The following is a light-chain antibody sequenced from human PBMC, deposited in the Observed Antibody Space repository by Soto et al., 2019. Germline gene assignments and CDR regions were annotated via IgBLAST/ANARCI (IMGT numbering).Light chain of an antibody. CDR2: AVT. Sequence: QSALPQPPSASGSPGQSVTISCTGTRSDFGGYNYVSWYQQYPGKAPKLIIYAVTERPSGVPDRFSGSKSGNTASLTVSGLQTEDEADYYCSSYAGWVNWVFGGGTKLTVL. CDR1: RSDFGGYNY. J-gene: IGLJ3*02. CDR3: SSYAGWVNWV. V-gene: IGLV2-8*01.